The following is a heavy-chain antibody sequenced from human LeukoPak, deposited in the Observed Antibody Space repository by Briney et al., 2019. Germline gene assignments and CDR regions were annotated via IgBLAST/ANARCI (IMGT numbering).Heavy chain of an antibody. CDR1: GFTFSSYA. D-gene: IGHD6-13*01. Sequence: GGSLRLSCTASGFTFSSYAMSWVRQGPGKGLEWVSSITGSGGDTYYTDSVKGRFTISRDNSKNTLFLQMSSLRAEDTAVYYCTTYSNSWHFDLWGQGTLVTVSS. CDR2: ITGSGGDT. V-gene: IGHV3-23*01. J-gene: IGHJ4*02. CDR3: TTYSNSWHFDL.